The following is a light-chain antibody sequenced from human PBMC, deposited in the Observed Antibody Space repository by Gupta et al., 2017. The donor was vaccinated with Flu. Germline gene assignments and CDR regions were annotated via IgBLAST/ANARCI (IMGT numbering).Light chain of an antibody. Sequence: QSVLPQPPSASGPPGPRVTISCSGRSSHIGTHAVHWYHQVPGTAPKLLIYYNNQRHSGVPDRFSGSNSGTSASIAISGLQSEDEADYYCAAWDDSLNGHYVFGTGTKVTVL. CDR2: YNN. J-gene: IGLJ1*01. V-gene: IGLV1-44*01. CDR3: AAWDDSLNGHYV. CDR1: SSHIGTHA.